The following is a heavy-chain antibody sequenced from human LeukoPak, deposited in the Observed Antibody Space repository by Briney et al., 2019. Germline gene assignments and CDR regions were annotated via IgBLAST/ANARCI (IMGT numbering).Heavy chain of an antibody. V-gene: IGHV3-33*01. J-gene: IGHJ4*02. CDR1: GFEFNSDG. CDR2: LWYDGSNE. D-gene: IGHD1-1*01. Sequence: GGSLRLSCAASGFEFNSDGMHWVRQAPGKGLEWVAALWYDGSNEYYADSVKGRFTISRDNSKNTLYLQMNSLRAEDTAVYYCARAITTRGRHYFDYWGQGTLVTVSS. CDR3: ARAITTRGRHYFDY.